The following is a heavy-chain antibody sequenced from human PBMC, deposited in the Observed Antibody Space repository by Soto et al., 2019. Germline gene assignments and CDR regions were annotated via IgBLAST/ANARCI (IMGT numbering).Heavy chain of an antibody. Sequence: QVQLQESGPGLVKPSQTLSLTCTVSGGSISSGGYYWSWIRQHPGKGLEWIGYIYYSGSTYYNPSLKRRVTISVDTSNNQFSLKLSSVTAADAAVYYCAISPTNPYYDFWSGYYEGGYYFDYWGQGTLVTVSS. V-gene: IGHV4-31*03. CDR3: AISPTNPYYDFWSGYYEGGYYFDY. CDR2: IYYSGST. CDR1: GGSISSGGYY. D-gene: IGHD3-3*01. J-gene: IGHJ4*02.